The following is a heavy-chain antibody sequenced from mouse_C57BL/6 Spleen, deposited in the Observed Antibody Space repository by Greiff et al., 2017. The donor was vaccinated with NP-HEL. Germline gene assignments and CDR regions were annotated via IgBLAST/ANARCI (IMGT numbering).Heavy chain of an antibody. Sequence: EVQLQQSVAELVRPGASVKLSCTASGFNIKNTYMHWVKQRPEPGLEWIGRIDPANGNTKYAPKFQGKATITADTSSNTAYLPLSSLTSDDTAIYYCATLYGSSGMDYWGQGTSVTVSS. CDR2: IDPANGNT. CDR3: ATLYGSSGMDY. D-gene: IGHD1-1*01. J-gene: IGHJ4*01. CDR1: GFNIKNTY. V-gene: IGHV14-3*01.